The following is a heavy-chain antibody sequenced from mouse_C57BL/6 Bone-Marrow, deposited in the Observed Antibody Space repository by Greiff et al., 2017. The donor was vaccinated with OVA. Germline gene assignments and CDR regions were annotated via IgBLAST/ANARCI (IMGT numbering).Heavy chain of an antibody. Sequence: EVQLQQSGPELVKPGASVKISCKASGYTFTDYYMNWVKQSHGKSLEWIGDINPNNGGTSYNQKFKGKATLTVDKSSSTAYMELRSLTSEDSAVYYCLITTVVVLYYYAMDYWGQGTSVTVSS. CDR1: GYTFTDYY. CDR3: LITTVVVLYYYAMDY. J-gene: IGHJ4*01. V-gene: IGHV1-26*01. CDR2: INPNNGGT. D-gene: IGHD1-1*01.